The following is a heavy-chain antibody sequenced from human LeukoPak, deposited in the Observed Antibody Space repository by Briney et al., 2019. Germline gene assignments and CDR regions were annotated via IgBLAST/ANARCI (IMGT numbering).Heavy chain of an antibody. CDR3: ASVQGSSWLNWFDP. D-gene: IGHD6-13*01. V-gene: IGHV1-69*06. Sequence: GASVKVSCKASGGTFSSYAISWVRQAPGQGLEWMGGIIPIFGTANYAQKLQGRVTITADKSTSTAYMELSSLRSEDTAVYYCASVQGSSWLNWFDPWGQGTLVTVSS. J-gene: IGHJ5*02. CDR2: IIPIFGTA. CDR1: GGTFSSYA.